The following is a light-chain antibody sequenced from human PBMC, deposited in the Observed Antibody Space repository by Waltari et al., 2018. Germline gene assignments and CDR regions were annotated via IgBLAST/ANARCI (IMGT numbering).Light chain of an antibody. CDR1: HSIGNSS. CDR2: RAS. CDR3: KQTRTSPPT. Sequence: CRARHSIGNSSLDWYQQKPGQSPSLVIYRASRRATGIPDRFSGSGSGTDFTLTISRLEAEDFAVYYCKQTRTSPPTFGQGTKVEIK. V-gene: IGKV3-20*01. J-gene: IGKJ1*01.